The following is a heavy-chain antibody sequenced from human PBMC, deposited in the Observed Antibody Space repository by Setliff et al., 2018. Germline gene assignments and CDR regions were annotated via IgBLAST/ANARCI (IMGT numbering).Heavy chain of an antibody. CDR2: INPSDGST. V-gene: IGHV1-46*01. CDR3: ARGLQRTSGYLYYYYMGV. J-gene: IGHJ6*03. D-gene: IGHD3-9*01. Sequence: ASVKVSCKASGYTFTSYYIHWVRQAPGQGLEWMGIINPSDGSTTYAQKFQGRVTVTRDTSTSTVYMELSSLRSEDTAVYYCARGLQRTSGYLYYYYMGVWGKGTTVTVS. CDR1: GYTFTSYY.